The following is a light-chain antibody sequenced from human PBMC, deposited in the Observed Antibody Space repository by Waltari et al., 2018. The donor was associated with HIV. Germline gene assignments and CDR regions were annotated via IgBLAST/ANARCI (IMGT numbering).Light chain of an antibody. CDR1: QSFSTN. V-gene: IGKV3-15*01. CDR3: QQYNNWPRT. CDR2: GAS. Sequence: EIVMTQSPATLSASPGERATLSCRASQSFSTNLAWYQQKPGQAPRLLIYGASTRATGIPARFSGSGSGTEFTLTISSLQSEDFAVYYCQQYNNWPRTFGQGTKVEVK. J-gene: IGKJ1*01.